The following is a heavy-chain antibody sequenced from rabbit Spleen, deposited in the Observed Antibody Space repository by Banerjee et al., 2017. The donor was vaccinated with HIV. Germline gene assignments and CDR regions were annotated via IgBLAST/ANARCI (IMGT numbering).Heavy chain of an antibody. CDR2: INAYTGKP. V-gene: IGHV1S45*01. CDR1: GVSLNDKDV. CDR3: ARDTSSSFSSYGMDL. D-gene: IGHD1-1*01. Sequence: QEQLEESGGDLVKPEGSLTLTCKASGVSLNDKDVMCWVRQAPGKGLEWIACINAYTGKPVYATWAKGRFTISKTSSTTVTLQMTSLTAADTATYFCARDTSSSFSSYGMDLWGPGTLVTVS. J-gene: IGHJ6*01.